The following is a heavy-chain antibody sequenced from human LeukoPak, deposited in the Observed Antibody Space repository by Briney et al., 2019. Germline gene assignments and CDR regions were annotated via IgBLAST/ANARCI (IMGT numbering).Heavy chain of an antibody. J-gene: IGHJ6*02. D-gene: IGHD3-3*01. CDR3: ARESDFWSGNNHYYGMDV. CDR1: GFTVSSNY. V-gene: IGHV3-53*01. Sequence: GGSLRLSCAASGFTVSSNYMSWVRQAPGKGLEWVPVIYSGGSTYYADSVKGRFTISRDNSKNTLYLQMNSLRAEDTAVYYCARESDFWSGNNHYYGMDVWGQGTTVTVSS. CDR2: IYSGGST.